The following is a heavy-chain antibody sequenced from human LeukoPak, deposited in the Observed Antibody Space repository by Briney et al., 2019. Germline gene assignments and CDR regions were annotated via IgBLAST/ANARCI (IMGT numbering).Heavy chain of an antibody. D-gene: IGHD6-19*01. Sequence: PGGSLRLSCAASGFTFSSYSMNWVRQAPGKGVEWVSSITSSSSYIYYADSVKGRFTISRDNAKNSLYLQMNSLRAEDTAVYYCARDSGWSFDYWGQGTLVTVSS. CDR1: GFTFSSYS. J-gene: IGHJ4*02. V-gene: IGHV3-21*01. CDR3: ARDSGWSFDY. CDR2: ITSSSSYI.